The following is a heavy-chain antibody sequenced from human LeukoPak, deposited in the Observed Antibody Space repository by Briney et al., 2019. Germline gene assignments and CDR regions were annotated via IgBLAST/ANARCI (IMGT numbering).Heavy chain of an antibody. CDR2: INPNSGGT. J-gene: IGHJ4*02. CDR1: GYTFTGYY. CDR3: ARARDDSGSFFPY. D-gene: IGHD1-26*01. Sequence: ASVKVSCKASGYTFTGYYMHWVRQAPGQGLEWMGWINPNSGGTNYAQKFQGRVTMTRDTSINTVYLEVSRPTSDDTAVYYCARARDDSGSFFPYWGQGTLVTVSS. V-gene: IGHV1-2*02.